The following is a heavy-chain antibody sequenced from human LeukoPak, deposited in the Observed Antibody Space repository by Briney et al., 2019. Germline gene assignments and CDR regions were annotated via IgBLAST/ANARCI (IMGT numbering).Heavy chain of an antibody. J-gene: IGHJ4*02. CDR3: ARETFSD. CDR1: GFTFSSYA. Sequence: GRSLRLSCAASGFTFSSYAMHWVRQAPGKGLEWVAVISYDGSNKYYADSVKGRFTISRDNSKNTLYLQMNSLRAEDTAVYYCARETFSDWGQGTLVTVSS. V-gene: IGHV3-30-3*01. CDR2: ISYDGSNK.